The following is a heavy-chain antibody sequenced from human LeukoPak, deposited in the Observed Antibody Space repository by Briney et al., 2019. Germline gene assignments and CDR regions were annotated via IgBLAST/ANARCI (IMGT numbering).Heavy chain of an antibody. V-gene: IGHV3-30-3*01. Sequence: GGSLRLSCAASGFTFSIYAMHWVRRAPAKGLEWVAMISYDGSNKYYADSVKGRFTISRDNSKNTLYLQMHSLGADDTAVYYCARSSSIAAFDYWGQGTLVTVSS. CDR3: ARSSSIAAFDY. J-gene: IGHJ4*02. CDR1: GFTFSIYA. D-gene: IGHD6-6*01. CDR2: ISYDGSNK.